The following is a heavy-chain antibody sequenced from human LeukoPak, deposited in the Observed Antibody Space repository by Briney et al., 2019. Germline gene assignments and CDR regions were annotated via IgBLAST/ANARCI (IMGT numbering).Heavy chain of an antibody. D-gene: IGHD3-10*01. V-gene: IGHV4-61*02. J-gene: IGHJ4*02. Sequence: SETLSLTCTVSGGSISSGSYYWSWIRQPAGKGLEWIGRIYTSGSTNYNPSLKSRVTISVDTSKNQFSLKLSSVTAADTAVYYCARAYYYGSGSTLEYWGQGTLVTVSS. CDR1: GGSISSGSYY. CDR2: IYTSGST. CDR3: ARAYYYGSGSTLEY.